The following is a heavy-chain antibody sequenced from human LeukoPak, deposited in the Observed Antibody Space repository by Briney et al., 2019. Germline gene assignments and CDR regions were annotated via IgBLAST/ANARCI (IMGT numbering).Heavy chain of an antibody. CDR2: IWYDGSSE. CDR3: ARYSSTSNYYYGMDV. D-gene: IGHD6-19*01. Sequence: PGRSLRLSCAASGFTSTSYGMHWVRQAPGKGLEWVAVIWYDGSSEYYADSVKGRFTISRDNSINTLYLQMNSLGVGDTAVYYCARYSSTSNYYYGMDVWGQGTTVTVSS. V-gene: IGHV3-33*01. CDR1: GFTSTSYG. J-gene: IGHJ6*02.